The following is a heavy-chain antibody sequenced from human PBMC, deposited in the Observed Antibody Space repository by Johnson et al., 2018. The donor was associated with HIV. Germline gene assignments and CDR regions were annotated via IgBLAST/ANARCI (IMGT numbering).Heavy chain of an antibody. J-gene: IGHJ3*02. CDR2: ISYDGSTK. D-gene: IGHD3-10*02. CDR3: AREAATTFWGWDAFDI. Sequence: QVQLVESGGGVVQPGRSLRLSCAASGFTFSSYAMHWVRQATGKGLEWVAVISYDGSTKYYADSVKGRFTISSDNSKNTLYLQMNSPRAEDTAVYYCAREAATTFWGWDAFDIWGQGTMVTISS. V-gene: IGHV3-30*04. CDR1: GFTFSSYA.